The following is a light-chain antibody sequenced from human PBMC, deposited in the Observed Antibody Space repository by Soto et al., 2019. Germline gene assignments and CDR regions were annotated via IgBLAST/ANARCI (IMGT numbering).Light chain of an antibody. CDR1: QSVSSN. CDR2: GAS. J-gene: IGKJ4*01. CDR3: QQYNNWPLT. Sequence: EIVMTQSPATLSVSPGERATLSCRASQSVSSNLAWYQQKPGQAPRLLIYGASTRATGIPARLSGSGSGTEFTLTIGSLQSEDFAVYYCQQYNNWPLTFGGVTTVEIK. V-gene: IGKV3-15*01.